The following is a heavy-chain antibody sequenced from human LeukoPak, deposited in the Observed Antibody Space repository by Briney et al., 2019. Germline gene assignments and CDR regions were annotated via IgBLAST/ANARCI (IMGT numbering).Heavy chain of an antibody. D-gene: IGHD3-22*01. V-gene: IGHV3-48*03. CDR3: ARDEYYYDSSGYWFDL. J-gene: IGHJ2*01. CDR2: ISSSGSTI. CDR1: GFTFSSYE. Sequence: PGGSLGLSCAASGFTFSSYEMNWVRQAPGKGLEWVSYISSSGSTIYYADSVKGRFTISRDNAKNSLYLQMNSLRAEDTAVYYCARDEYYYDSSGYWFDLWGRGTLVTVSS.